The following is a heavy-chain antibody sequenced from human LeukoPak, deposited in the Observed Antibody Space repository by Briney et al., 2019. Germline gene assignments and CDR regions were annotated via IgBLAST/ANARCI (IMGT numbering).Heavy chain of an antibody. J-gene: IGHJ4*02. CDR3: ARGGLYCSNTNCYTHFDY. Sequence: ASVKVSCKASGYTFTGYYIHWVRQAPGQGLEWMGEINPNSGATNHAQKFQGRVTMTRDTSISTAYMELSRLRSDDTALYYCARGGLYCSNTNCYTHFDYWGQGTLVTVSS. CDR2: INPNSGAT. V-gene: IGHV1-2*02. CDR1: GYTFTGYY. D-gene: IGHD2-2*02.